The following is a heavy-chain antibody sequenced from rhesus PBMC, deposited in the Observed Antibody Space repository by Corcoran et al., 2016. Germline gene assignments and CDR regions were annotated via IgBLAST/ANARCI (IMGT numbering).Heavy chain of an antibody. CDR3: AGGYDSGYYIFHY. CDR1: GGYISSSNW. D-gene: IGHD3-28*01. Sequence: QVQLQESGPGLVKPSETLSLTCAVSGGYISSSNWWSWIRQPTGKGMEWSGSIIGSSGSTYYNPSLKSRVTISSDTSKNQCSLKLSSVTAADTAVYYCAGGYDSGYYIFHYWGQGVLVTGSS. V-gene: IGHV4-65*01. CDR2: IIGSSGST. J-gene: IGHJ4*01.